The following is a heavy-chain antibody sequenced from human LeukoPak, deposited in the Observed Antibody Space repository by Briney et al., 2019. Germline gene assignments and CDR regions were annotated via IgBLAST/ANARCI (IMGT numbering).Heavy chain of an antibody. CDR2: ISSSSVYK. CDR1: GFTFSTYT. V-gene: IGHV3-21*01. D-gene: IGHD2-8*01. J-gene: IGHJ6*03. CDR3: ANGYCTNGVCYPYYYYYMDV. Sequence: GGSLRLSCAASGFTFSTYTMSWVRQAPGKGLEWVSSISSSSVYKYYADSVKGRFTISRDNSKNTLYLQMNSLRAEDTAVYYCANGYCTNGVCYPYYYYYMDVWGKGTTVTVSS.